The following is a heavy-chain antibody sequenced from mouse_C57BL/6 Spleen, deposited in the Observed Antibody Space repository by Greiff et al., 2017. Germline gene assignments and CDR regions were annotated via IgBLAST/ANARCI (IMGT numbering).Heavy chain of an antibody. CDR1: GFNIKDYY. Sequence: VQLQQSGAELVRPGASVKLSCTASGFNIKDYYMHWVKQRPEQGLEWIGRIDPEDGDTEYAPKFQGKATMTADTSTNTAYLQLSSLTSEDTAVYYCTTVTTVVGAMDYWGQGTSVTVSS. V-gene: IGHV14-1*01. CDR2: IDPEDGDT. CDR3: TTVTTVVGAMDY. J-gene: IGHJ4*01. D-gene: IGHD1-1*01.